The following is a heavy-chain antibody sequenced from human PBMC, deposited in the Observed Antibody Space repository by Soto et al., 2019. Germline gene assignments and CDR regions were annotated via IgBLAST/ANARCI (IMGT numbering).Heavy chain of an antibody. CDR3: AREGPIFGPFDY. V-gene: IGHV3-33*01. CDR2: IWFDGSNK. CDR1: GCNLSYYG. J-gene: IGHJ4*02. D-gene: IGHD3-3*01. Sequence: QVQLVESGGGVVQPGRSLRLSCATSGCNLSYYGMHWVRQAPGQGLEWVAVIWFDGSNKYYADSVKGRFTISKDNSKNTLDLQMDSLSAEDTAVYYCAREGPIFGPFDYWGQGTLVIVSS.